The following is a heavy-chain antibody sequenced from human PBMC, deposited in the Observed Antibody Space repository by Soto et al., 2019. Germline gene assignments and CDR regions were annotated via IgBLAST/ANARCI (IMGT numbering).Heavy chain of an antibody. CDR1: GYSFTSYW. CDR3: ARHGYSSSWYTPFYYYYMDV. D-gene: IGHD6-13*01. Sequence: GESLKISCKGSGYSFTSYWIGWVRQMPGKGLEWMGIIYPGDSDTRYSPSFQGQVTISADKSISTAYLQWSSLKASDTAMYYCARHGYSSSWYTPFYYYYMDVWGKGTTVTVSS. J-gene: IGHJ6*03. V-gene: IGHV5-51*01. CDR2: IYPGDSDT.